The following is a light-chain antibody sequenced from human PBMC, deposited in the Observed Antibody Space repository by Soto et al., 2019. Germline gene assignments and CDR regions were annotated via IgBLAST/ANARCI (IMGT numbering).Light chain of an antibody. CDR2: AAS. CDR3: QQHNGY. Sequence: DIQMTQSPSTLSASVGDRVTITCRASQSISTWLAWYQQKPGKAPKLLIYAASSLESGVPSRFSGSGSGTEFTLTISSLQPDDFVTYYCQQHNGYFGGGTRVEIK. CDR1: QSISTW. J-gene: IGKJ4*01. V-gene: IGKV1-5*01.